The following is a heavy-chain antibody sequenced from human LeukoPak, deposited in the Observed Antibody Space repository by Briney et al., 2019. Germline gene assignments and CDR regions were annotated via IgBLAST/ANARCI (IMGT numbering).Heavy chain of an antibody. CDR3: ARGPYSSNWYVDY. CDR1: GFTLSNYE. CDR2: ISRRVNSI. V-gene: IGHV3-48*03. J-gene: IGHJ4*02. Sequence: GGSLTLSCAATGFTLSNYEMNWVRLAPGKGLESISYISRRVNSIYYADSVKGRFTISRDSAKNSLYLQMNSLRAEDTAVYYCARGPYSSNWYVDYWGQGTLVTVAS. D-gene: IGHD6-13*01.